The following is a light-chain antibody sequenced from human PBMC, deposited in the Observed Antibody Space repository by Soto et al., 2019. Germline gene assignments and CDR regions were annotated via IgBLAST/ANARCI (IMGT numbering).Light chain of an antibody. CDR1: QGVSTW. J-gene: IGKJ5*01. CDR2: TAS. V-gene: IGKV1-12*01. CDR3: QQAASFPIT. Sequence: QMTQAPSSVSASVGDRVTITCRASQGVSTWLAWYQQKPGKAPNLLIYTASSLQSGVPSRFSGSGSGTDFTLTINGLQPEDFATYYCQQAASFPITFGQGTRLEIK.